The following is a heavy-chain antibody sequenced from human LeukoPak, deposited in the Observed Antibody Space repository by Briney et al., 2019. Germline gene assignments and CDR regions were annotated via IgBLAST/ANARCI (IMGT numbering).Heavy chain of an antibody. Sequence: SETLSLTCAVYGGSFSGYYWSWIRQPPGKGLEWSGEINHSGSTNYNPSLKSRVTISVGTSKNQFSLKLSSVTAADTAVYYCARRYSGYDYWGQGTLVTVSS. V-gene: IGHV4-34*01. J-gene: IGHJ4*02. D-gene: IGHD5-12*01. CDR1: GGSFSGYY. CDR3: ARRYSGYDY. CDR2: INHSGST.